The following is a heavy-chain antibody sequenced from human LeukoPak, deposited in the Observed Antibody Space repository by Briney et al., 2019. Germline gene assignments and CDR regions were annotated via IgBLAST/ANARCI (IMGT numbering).Heavy chain of an antibody. Sequence: GASLKISCKGSGSRFTSYWIGWVRQMPGKGLEWMGIIYPGDSDTRYSPSFQGQVTISADKSVCTANLQWSILKPSVTAMYYFTRQPDSSGYSWFDPWNQGPLVTVSS. CDR2: IYPGDSDT. CDR1: GSRFTSYW. J-gene: IGHJ5*02. CDR3: TRQPDSSGYSWFDP. D-gene: IGHD3-22*01. V-gene: IGHV5-51*01.